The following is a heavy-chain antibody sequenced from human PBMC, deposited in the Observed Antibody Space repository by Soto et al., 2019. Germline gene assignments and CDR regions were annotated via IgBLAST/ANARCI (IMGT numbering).Heavy chain of an antibody. V-gene: IGHV3-74*01. D-gene: IGHD2-8*01. CDR2: INGDGSTT. Sequence: EVQLVESGGGLVQPGGSLKLSCAASGITFAGYWMHWVRQTPGKGLVWVSRINGDGSTTFYADSVKGRFTISRDNAKSTLYLQMNSLRAEDTAGYYCARVFCTNGICSSFDYWCQGTLVTVSS. CDR1: GITFAGYW. J-gene: IGHJ4*02. CDR3: ARVFCTNGICSSFDY.